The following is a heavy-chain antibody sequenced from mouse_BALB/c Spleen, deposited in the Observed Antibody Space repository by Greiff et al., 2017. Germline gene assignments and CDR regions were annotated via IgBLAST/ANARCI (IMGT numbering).Heavy chain of an antibody. V-gene: IGHV5-17*02. CDR3: ARTGTACAY. J-gene: IGHJ3*01. Sequence: EVQVVESGGGLVQPGGSRKLSCAASGFTFSSFGMHWVRQAPEKGLEWVAYISSGSSTIYYADTVKGRFTISRDNPKNTLFLQMTSLRSEVTAMYYCARTGTACAYWGQGTLVTVSA. CDR2: ISSGSSTI. D-gene: IGHD4-1*01. CDR1: GFTFSSFG.